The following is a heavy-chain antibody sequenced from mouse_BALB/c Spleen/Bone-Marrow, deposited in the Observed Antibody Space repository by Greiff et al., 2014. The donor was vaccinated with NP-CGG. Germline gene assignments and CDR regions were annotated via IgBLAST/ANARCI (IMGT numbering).Heavy chain of an antibody. CDR3: AKGHYGSSPFAY. J-gene: IGHJ3*01. V-gene: IGHV2-5-1*01. Sequence: VKLQESGPSLVQPSQSLSITCTVSGFSLTNYGIYWVRQSPGKGLEWLGVIWRGGTTDYNAAFMSRLSITKDNSKSQVFFKMNSLQADDTAMYYCAKGHYGSSPFAYWGQGTLVTVSA. CDR2: IWRGGTT. D-gene: IGHD1-1*01. CDR1: GFSLTNYG.